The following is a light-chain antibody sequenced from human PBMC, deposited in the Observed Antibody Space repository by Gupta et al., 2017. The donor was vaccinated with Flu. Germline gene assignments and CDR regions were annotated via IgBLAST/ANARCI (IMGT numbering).Light chain of an antibody. CDR3: SSHAGRVTWV. CDR2: DVT. CDR1: SNDVGSSNR. J-gene: IGLJ1*01. Sequence: QSAPTQPRSVSGSPGQSVTIPCTGTSNDVGSSNRVSWYEQRPGKAPKLVLYDVTERPSGVPDRFSGSKSGNTASLTISDLQADDEADYYCSSHAGRVTWVFGTGTTVTVL. V-gene: IGLV2-11*01.